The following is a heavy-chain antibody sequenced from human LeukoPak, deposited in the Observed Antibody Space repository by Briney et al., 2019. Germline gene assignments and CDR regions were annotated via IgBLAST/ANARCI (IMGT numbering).Heavy chain of an antibody. J-gene: IGHJ6*02. D-gene: IGHD1-26*01. CDR2: IYYNGNT. V-gene: IGHV4-59*01. CDR3: ARGRSNYYGMDV. Sequence: PSHTLSLTCSVSYGSINSYHWNWIRRPPGPGLDSIGYIYYNGNTNYSRSLKSRVTMSVDTSKNLFSLKVSSVTAADTAVYYCARGRSNYYGMDVWGQGTTVTVSS. CDR1: YGSINSYH.